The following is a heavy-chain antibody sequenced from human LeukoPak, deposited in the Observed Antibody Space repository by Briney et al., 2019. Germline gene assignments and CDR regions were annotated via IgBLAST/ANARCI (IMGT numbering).Heavy chain of an antibody. J-gene: IGHJ6*03. D-gene: IGHD3-22*01. CDR1: GFSFDDYG. CDR2: VNWNGGST. Sequence: GGSLRLSCAASGFSFDDYGMSWVRHAPGKGLEWVSGVNWNGGSTGDADSVKGRFTTSRDNAKNSLYLQMNSLRAEDTALYYCARRVSTMIVVVTHYYYYYMDVWGKGTTVTVSS. V-gene: IGHV3-20*04. CDR3: ARRVSTMIVVVTHYYYYYMDV.